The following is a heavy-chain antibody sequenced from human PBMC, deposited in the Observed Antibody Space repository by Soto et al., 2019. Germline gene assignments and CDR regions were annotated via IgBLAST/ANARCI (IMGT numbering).Heavy chain of an antibody. CDR1: GFTFSSYA. Sequence: VGSLRLSCAASGFTFSSYAMHWVRQAPGKGLEWVAVISYDGSNKYYADSVKGRFTISRDNSKNTLYLQMNSLRAEDTAVYYCARDRSGWYTTTDYWGQGTLVTVSS. D-gene: IGHD6-19*01. J-gene: IGHJ4*02. V-gene: IGHV3-30-3*01. CDR2: ISYDGSNK. CDR3: ARDRSGWYTTTDY.